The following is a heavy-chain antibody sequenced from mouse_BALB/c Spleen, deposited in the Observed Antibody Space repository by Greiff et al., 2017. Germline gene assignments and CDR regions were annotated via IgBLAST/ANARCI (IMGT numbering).Heavy chain of an antibody. V-gene: IGHV5-12-2*01. J-gene: IGHJ3*01. D-gene: IGHD1-2*01. CDR3: APTATAY. Sequence: EVMLVESGGDLVKPGGSLKLSCAASGFTFSSYTMSWVRQTPEKRLEWVAYISNGGGSTYYPDTVKGRFTISRDNAKNTLYLQMSSLKSEDTAMYYCAPTATAYWGQGTLVTVSA. CDR2: ISNGGGST. CDR1: GFTFSSYT.